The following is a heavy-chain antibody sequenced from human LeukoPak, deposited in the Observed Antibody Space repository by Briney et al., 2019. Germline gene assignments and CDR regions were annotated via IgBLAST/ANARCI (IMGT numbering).Heavy chain of an antibody. D-gene: IGHD3-16*01. Sequence: ASETLSLTCTVSGGSISSGSYYWSWIRQPAGKGLEWIGRIYTSGSTNYNPSLKSRVTISVDTSKNQFSLKLSSVTAADTAMYYCAREKIGTGTVLGKDYYYMDVWGKGTTVTVSS. CDR1: GGSISSGSYY. CDR3: AREKIGTGTVLGKDYYYMDV. J-gene: IGHJ6*03. V-gene: IGHV4-61*02. CDR2: IYTSGST.